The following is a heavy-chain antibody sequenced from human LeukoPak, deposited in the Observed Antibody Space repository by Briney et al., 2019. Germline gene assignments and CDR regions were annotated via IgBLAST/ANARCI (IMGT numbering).Heavy chain of an antibody. V-gene: IGHV7-4-1*01. D-gene: IGHD3-3*01. CDR1: GYTFTSYA. CDR3: ARGADFWSGYPVDYYGMDV. J-gene: IGHJ6*02. CDR2: INTNTGNP. Sequence: ASVKVSCKASGYTFTSYAMNWVRQAPGQGLEWMGWINTNTGNPTYAQGFTGRFVFSLGTSVSTAYLQICSLKAEDTAVYYCARGADFWSGYPVDYYGMDVWGQGTTVTVSS.